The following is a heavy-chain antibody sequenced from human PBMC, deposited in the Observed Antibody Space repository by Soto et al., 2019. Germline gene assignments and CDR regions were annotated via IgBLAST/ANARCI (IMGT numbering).Heavy chain of an antibody. CDR2: IGGSDGST. Sequence: GGSLRLSCAAPGFTFCIYAMSWVRQAPGKGLEWVSTIGGSDGSTYYADSVKGRFTIARDKSKKTLYLQMNSLRTEDTAVYYCAPMIFGVDFWGQGTLVTVSS. J-gene: IGHJ4*02. D-gene: IGHD3-3*01. CDR1: GFTFCIYA. CDR3: APMIFGVDF. V-gene: IGHV3-23*01.